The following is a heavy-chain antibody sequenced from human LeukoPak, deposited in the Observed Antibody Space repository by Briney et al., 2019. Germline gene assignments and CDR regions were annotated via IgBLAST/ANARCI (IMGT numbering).Heavy chain of an antibody. CDR3: ARLTITGTIVRLNWFDP. J-gene: IGHJ5*02. Sequence: SETLSLTCTVSGVSISSHYWSWIRQPPGKGLEWLGYIYYSGSTNYNPSLKSRVTISVDTSKNQFSLKLSSVTAADTAVYYCARLTITGTIVRLNWFDPWGQGTLVTVSS. D-gene: IGHD1-7*01. CDR2: IYYSGST. V-gene: IGHV4-59*11. CDR1: GVSISSHY.